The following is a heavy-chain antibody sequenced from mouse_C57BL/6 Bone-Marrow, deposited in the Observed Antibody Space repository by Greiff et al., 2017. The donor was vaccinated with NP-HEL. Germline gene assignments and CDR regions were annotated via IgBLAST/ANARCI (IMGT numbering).Heavy chain of an antibody. CDR3: ARFGYYVYWYFDV. J-gene: IGHJ1*03. D-gene: IGHD2-3*01. Sequence: QVQLQQSGAELARPGASVKLSCKASGYTFTSYGISWVKQRTGQGLEWIGEIYPRSGNTYYNEKFKGKATLTADKSSSTAYMELRSLTSEDSAVYFCARFGYYVYWYFDVWGTGTTVTVSS. V-gene: IGHV1-81*01. CDR1: GYTFTSYG. CDR2: IYPRSGNT.